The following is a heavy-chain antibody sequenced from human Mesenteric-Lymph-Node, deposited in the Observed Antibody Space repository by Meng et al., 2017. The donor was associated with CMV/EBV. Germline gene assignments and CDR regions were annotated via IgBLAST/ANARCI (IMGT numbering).Heavy chain of an antibody. D-gene: IGHD3-10*01. CDR1: GFTFSSYG. CDR3: AKDGSGSFLHY. J-gene: IGHJ4*02. Sequence: GESLKISCAASGFTFSSYGMHWVRQAPGKGLEWVAVIWYDGSNKYYADSVKGRFTISRDNSKNTLYLQMNSLRAEDTALYYCAKDGSGSFLHYWGQGTLVTVSS. CDR2: IWYDGSNK. V-gene: IGHV3-33*06.